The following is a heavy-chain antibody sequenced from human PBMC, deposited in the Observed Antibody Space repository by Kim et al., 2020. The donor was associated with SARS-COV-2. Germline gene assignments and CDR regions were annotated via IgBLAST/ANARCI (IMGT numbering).Heavy chain of an antibody. D-gene: IGHD3-3*01. CDR3: ATGSPFGVGWFDP. V-gene: IGHV1-24*01. J-gene: IGHJ5*02. Sequence: IYPPEVHGRVTTDKDTSTDTAYMELASVRSEDTAVYYCATGSPFGVGWFDPWGQGTLVTVSS.